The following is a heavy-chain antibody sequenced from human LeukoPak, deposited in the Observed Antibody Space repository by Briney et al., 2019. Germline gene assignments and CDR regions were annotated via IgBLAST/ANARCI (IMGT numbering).Heavy chain of an antibody. CDR2: IYSGGSA. Sequence: GGSLRLSCAASGFTVSSNYMRWVRQARGKGLEGGSVIYSGGSAYYADSVKGRFTISRDNSKNTLYLQMNSLRAEDTAVYYCARDGDYYGSGSYNSAFDIWGQGTMVTVSS. J-gene: IGHJ3*02. CDR3: ARDGDYYGSGSYNSAFDI. CDR1: GFTVSSNY. V-gene: IGHV3-66*01. D-gene: IGHD3-10*01.